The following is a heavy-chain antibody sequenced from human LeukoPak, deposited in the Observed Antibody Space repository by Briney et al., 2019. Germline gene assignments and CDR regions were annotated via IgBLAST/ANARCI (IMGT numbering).Heavy chain of an antibody. CDR2: MNPNSGNT. V-gene: IGHV1-8*01. CDR1: GYTFTSYD. Sequence: ASVRVSCKASGYTFTSYDINWVRQATGQGLEWMGWMNPNSGNTGYAQKFQGRVTMTRNTSISTAYMELSSLRSEDTAVYYCARFIAVADRFDPWGQGTLVTVSS. J-gene: IGHJ5*02. D-gene: IGHD6-19*01. CDR3: ARFIAVADRFDP.